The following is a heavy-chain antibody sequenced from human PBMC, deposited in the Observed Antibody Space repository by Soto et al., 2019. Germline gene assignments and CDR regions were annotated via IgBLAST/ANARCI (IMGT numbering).Heavy chain of an antibody. V-gene: IGHV3-48*02. Sequence: GGSLRLSCAASGFTFSSYSMNWVRQAPGKGLEWVSYISSSSSTIYYADSVKGRFTISRDNAKNSLYLQMNSLRDEDMAVYYCARGARYYYDSSPHEFDYWGQGTLVTVSS. CDR1: GFTFSSYS. CDR2: ISSSSSTI. CDR3: ARGARYYYDSSPHEFDY. J-gene: IGHJ4*02. D-gene: IGHD3-22*01.